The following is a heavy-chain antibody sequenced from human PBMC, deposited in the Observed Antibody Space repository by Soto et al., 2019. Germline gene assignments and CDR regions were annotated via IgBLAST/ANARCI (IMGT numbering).Heavy chain of an antibody. CDR2: ISAYNGNT. CDR3: ARDAPYSSAGRRYYDGVDV. D-gene: IGHD5-18*01. V-gene: IGHV1-18*01. J-gene: IGHJ6*02. CDR1: GYTITSYG. Sequence: QVQLVQSGAEAKKPGASVKVSCKASGYTITSYGFTWVRQAPGQGLEWMGWISAYNGNTNYAQKFQGKVTITTDTPTNTAYMELRSLRADDTAVYYCARDAPYSSAGRRYYDGVDVWGQGTTVTVSS.